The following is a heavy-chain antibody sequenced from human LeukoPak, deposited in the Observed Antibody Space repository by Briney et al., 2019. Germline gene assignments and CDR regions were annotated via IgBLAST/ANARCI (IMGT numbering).Heavy chain of an antibody. CDR2: ITGSGAAI. CDR1: GFTFDDFY. V-gene: IGHV3-11*04. J-gene: IGHJ4*02. CDR3: ARGVGATTPPY. Sequence: PGGSLRLSCVASGFTFDDFYMTWIRQVAGKGLEWVSLITGSGAAIYYRDSVKGRFSISRDNAKNSLYLQMNSLRAEDTAVYYCARGVGATTPPYWGQGTLVTVSS. D-gene: IGHD1-26*01.